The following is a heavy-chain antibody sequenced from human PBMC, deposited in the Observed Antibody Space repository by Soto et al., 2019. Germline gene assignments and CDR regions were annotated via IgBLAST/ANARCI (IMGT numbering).Heavy chain of an antibody. CDR2: ISYDGSNK. V-gene: IGHV3-30*18. D-gene: IGHD6-19*01. Sequence: GGSLRLSCAASGFTFSSYGMHWVRQAPGKGLEWVAVISYDGSNKYYADSVKGRFTISRDNSKNTLYLQMNSLRAEDTAVYYCAKDLSSGWYTFDYWGQGTLVTVSS. CDR1: GFTFSSYG. J-gene: IGHJ4*02. CDR3: AKDLSSGWYTFDY.